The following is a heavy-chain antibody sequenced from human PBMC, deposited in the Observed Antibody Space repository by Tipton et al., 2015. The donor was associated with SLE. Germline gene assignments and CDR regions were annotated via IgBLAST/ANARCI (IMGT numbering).Heavy chain of an antibody. CDR3: ARVEYSSSSTGY. CDR2: INHSGST. D-gene: IGHD6-6*01. J-gene: IGHJ4*02. Sequence: LRLSCAVYGGSFSGYYWSWIRQPPGKGLEWIGEINHSGSTNYNPSLKSRVTISVDTSKNQFSLKLSSVTAADTAVYYCARVEYSSSSTGYWGQGTLVTVSS. V-gene: IGHV4-34*01. CDR1: GGSFSGYY.